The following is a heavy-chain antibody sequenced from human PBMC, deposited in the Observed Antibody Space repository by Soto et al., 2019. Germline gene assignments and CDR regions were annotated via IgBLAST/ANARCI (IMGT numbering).Heavy chain of an antibody. CDR2: IIPIFGTA. V-gene: IGHV1-69*01. CDR1: GGTFSSYA. J-gene: IGHJ4*02. D-gene: IGHD2-2*02. Sequence: QVQLVQSGAEVKKPGSSVKVSCKASGGTFSSYAISWVRQAPGQGLEWMGGIIPIFGTANYAQKFQGRVTITADESTSTAYMELSSLKSEDTAVYYCARSPGAYCSSTSCYTYLWDYWGQGTLVTVSS. CDR3: ARSPGAYCSSTSCYTYLWDY.